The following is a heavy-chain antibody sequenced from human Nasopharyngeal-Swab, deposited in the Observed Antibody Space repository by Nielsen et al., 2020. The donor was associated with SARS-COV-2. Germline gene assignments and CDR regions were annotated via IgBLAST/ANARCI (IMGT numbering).Heavy chain of an antibody. CDR2: IRSRDNFDAP. J-gene: IGHJ4*02. D-gene: IGHD5-24*01. V-gene: IGHV3-73*01. CDR3: SGGNYTLYY. CDR1: GFTFSGSG. Sequence: GESLKISCAASGFTFSGSGVHWVRQAPGKGLEWVGQIRSRDNFDAPVYAASIQGRFTISRDDSKNTAYLQMNSLKTEDTAVYYCSGGNYTLYYWGQGTLVTVSS.